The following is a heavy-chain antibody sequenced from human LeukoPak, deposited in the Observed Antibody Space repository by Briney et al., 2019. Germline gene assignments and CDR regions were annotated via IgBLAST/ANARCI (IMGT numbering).Heavy chain of an antibody. CDR3: ARPLSSSWYEGYFQH. D-gene: IGHD6-13*01. CDR1: GSTFTSYW. CDR2: IYPGDSDT. V-gene: IGHV5-51*01. Sequence: GGSLQISCKGSGSTFTSYWIGWVRQVPGKGLEWRGMIYPGDSDTRYSPSFQGQVTISADKSISTSYLQWSSLKASDTAMYYCARPLSSSWYEGYFQHWGQGTLVTVSS. J-gene: IGHJ1*01.